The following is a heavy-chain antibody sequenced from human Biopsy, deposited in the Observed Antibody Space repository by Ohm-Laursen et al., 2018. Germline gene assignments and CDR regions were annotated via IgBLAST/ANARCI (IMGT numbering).Heavy chain of an antibody. Sequence: SETLSLTCSVSGGSISRSSYNWGWIRLPPGNGLEWIGSMYFSGNTYYNPSLKSRVTISVDTSKNQFSLNLSSVTGADTAVYYCARHPTGFWFDPWGQGTLITVSS. J-gene: IGHJ5*02. V-gene: IGHV4-39*01. CDR3: ARHPTGFWFDP. CDR2: MYFSGNT. CDR1: GGSISRSSYN.